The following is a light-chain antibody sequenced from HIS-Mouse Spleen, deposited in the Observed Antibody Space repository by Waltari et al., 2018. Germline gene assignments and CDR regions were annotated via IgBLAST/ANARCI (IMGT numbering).Light chain of an antibody. CDR3: QQSYSTLFT. J-gene: IGKJ3*01. CDR2: LGS. Sequence: DIVMTQSPLSLPVTPGEPASISCRSSQSLLHSNGYNYLDWYLQKPGQSPQLLIYLGSNRASWVPDRFSGSGSGTDFTLTISSLQPEDFATYYCQQSYSTLFTFGPGTKVDIK. V-gene: IGKV2-28*01. CDR1: QSLLHSNGYNY.